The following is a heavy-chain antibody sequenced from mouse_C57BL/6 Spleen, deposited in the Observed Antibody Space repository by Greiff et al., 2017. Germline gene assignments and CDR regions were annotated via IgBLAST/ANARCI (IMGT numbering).Heavy chain of an antibody. CDR3: AKHRYYDYYGYYAMDY. CDR1: GFSLTSYG. CDR2: IWGGGST. Sequence: VKLVESGPGLVAPSQSLSITCTVSGFSLTSYGVDWVRQPPGKGLEWLGGIWGGGSTNYNSALMSRLGISTDNSKSQVFLKMNSLPTDDPAMYYCAKHRYYDYYGYYAMDYWGQGTSVTVSS. D-gene: IGHD2-4*01. J-gene: IGHJ4*01. V-gene: IGHV2-9*01.